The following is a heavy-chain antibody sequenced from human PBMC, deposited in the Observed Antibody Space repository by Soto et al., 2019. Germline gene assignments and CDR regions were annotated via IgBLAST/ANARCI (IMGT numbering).Heavy chain of an antibody. CDR3: ARGTTIFGAEFYYYYYMDV. J-gene: IGHJ6*03. CDR1: GFTFSSYG. V-gene: IGHV3-33*01. Sequence: GGSLRLSCAASGFTFSSYGMHWVRQAPGKGLEWVAVIWYDGSNKYYADSVKGRFTISRDNSKNTLYLQMNSLRAEDTAVYYCARGTTIFGAEFYYYYYMDVWGKGTTVTVSS. CDR2: IWYDGSNK. D-gene: IGHD3-3*01.